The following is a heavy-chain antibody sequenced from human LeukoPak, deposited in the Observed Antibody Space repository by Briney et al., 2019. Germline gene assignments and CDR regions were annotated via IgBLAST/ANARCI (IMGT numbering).Heavy chain of an antibody. J-gene: IGHJ4*02. Sequence: PSETLSLTCAVYGGSFSGYYWSWIRQPPGKGLEWIGEINHSGSTNYNPSLKSRVTISVDTSKNQFSLKLSSVTAADTAVYYCARLRRHYYGSGSYYQQFDYWGQGTLVTVSS. CDR2: INHSGST. D-gene: IGHD3-10*01. CDR3: ARLRRHYYGSGSYYQQFDY. V-gene: IGHV4-34*01. CDR1: GGSFSGYY.